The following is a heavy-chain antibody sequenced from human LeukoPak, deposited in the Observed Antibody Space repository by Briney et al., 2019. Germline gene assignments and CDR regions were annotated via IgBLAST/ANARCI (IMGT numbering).Heavy chain of an antibody. CDR3: ARSNYGSGSYSVY. Sequence: ASVKVSXKASGYTFTGYYMHWVRQAPGQGLEWMGRINPNSGGTNYAQKFQGRVTMTRDTSISTAYMELSRLRSDDTAVYYCARSNYGSGSYSVYWGRGTLVTVSS. J-gene: IGHJ4*02. CDR1: GYTFTGYY. D-gene: IGHD3-10*01. CDR2: INPNSGGT. V-gene: IGHV1-2*06.